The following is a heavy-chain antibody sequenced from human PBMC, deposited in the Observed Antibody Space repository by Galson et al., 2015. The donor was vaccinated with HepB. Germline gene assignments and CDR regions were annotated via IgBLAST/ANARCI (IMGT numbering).Heavy chain of an antibody. CDR3: ARIVEDDFWSGYYTFDY. V-gene: IGHV2-26*01. CDR2: IFSNAEK. J-gene: IGHJ4*02. Sequence: PALVKPTQTLTLTCTVSGFSLSNARMSVSWIRQPPGKALEWLAHIFSNAEKSYSTSLKSRLTISKDTSKRQVVLTMTNMDPVDAATYYCARIVEDDFWSGYYTFDYWGQGTLVTVSS. D-gene: IGHD3-3*01. CDR1: GFSLSNARMS.